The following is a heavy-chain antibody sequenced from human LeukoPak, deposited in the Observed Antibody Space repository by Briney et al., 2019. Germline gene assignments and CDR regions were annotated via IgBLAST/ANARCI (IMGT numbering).Heavy chain of an antibody. CDR2: ISYDGSNK. D-gene: IGHD3-10*01. V-gene: IGHV3-30-3*01. CDR1: GFSISTYA. CDR3: ARDQDGSGSYYRSGHHY. J-gene: IGHJ4*02. Sequence: PGGSLRLSCAASGFSISTYAMHWVRQAPGKGLEWVAVISYDGSNKYYADSVKGRFTISRDNSKNTLYLQMNSLRAEDTAVYYCARDQDGSGSYYRSGHHYWGQGTLVTVSS.